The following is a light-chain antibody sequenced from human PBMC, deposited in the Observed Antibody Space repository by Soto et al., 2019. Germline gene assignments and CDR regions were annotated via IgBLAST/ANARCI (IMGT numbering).Light chain of an antibody. V-gene: IGKV3-15*01. CDR2: GAS. CDR3: QQRHMWLIT. J-gene: IGKJ5*01. CDR1: QRLSSN. Sequence: GLTLSLVALSVKKKERVTLSCRASQRLSSNLAWYQQRPGQAPRLLIYGASIRATDIPARFIGSGSGTEFTLTISSLEPEDSAVYYCQQRHMWLITSGHGRRLEIK.